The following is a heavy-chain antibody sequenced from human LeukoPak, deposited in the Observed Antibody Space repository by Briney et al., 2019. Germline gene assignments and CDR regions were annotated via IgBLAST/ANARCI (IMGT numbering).Heavy chain of an antibody. D-gene: IGHD6-13*01. CDR2: ISFDERNT. CDR1: GFTFSNYA. Sequence: PGGSLRLSCAASGFTFSNYAMHWVRQAPGKGLEWVAIISFDERNTYYADFVKGRFTISRDNSKNTLYLQMNSLRAEDTAVYYCARGGHSTTWHYYYYGMDVWGQGTTVTVSS. J-gene: IGHJ6*02. V-gene: IGHV3-30*04. CDR3: ARGGHSTTWHYYYYGMDV.